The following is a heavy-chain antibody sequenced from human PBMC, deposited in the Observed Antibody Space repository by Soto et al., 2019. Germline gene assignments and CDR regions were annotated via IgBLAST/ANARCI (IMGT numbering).Heavy chain of an antibody. CDR3: ARGRSGEKFAY. CDR1: GYSLTSYW. J-gene: IGHJ4*02. V-gene: IGHV5-10-1*01. Sequence: GESLKISCKGAGYSLTSYWISWVRQMPGKGLEWMGRIDPSDSYTNYSPSFQGHVTISADTSNNQFSLKLSSVSAADPAVYYLARGRSGEKFAYGGKGTWVPVSS. D-gene: IGHD3-10*01. CDR2: IDPSDSYT.